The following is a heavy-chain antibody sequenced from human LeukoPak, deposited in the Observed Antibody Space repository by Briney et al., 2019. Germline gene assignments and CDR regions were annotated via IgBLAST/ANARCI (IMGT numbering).Heavy chain of an antibody. Sequence: PGGSLRLSCAASGFTFSRVTMDWVRQAPGKGLEGGSRISGSGDIVYYGDSVKGRFNISRENSKNTLYLQMSSLRAEEKAIYYCAKAPGDSSGNHYPNNWGQGLLVTVSS. CDR3: AKAPGDSSGNHYPNN. CDR1: GFTFSRVT. V-gene: IGHV3-23*02. CDR2: ISGSGDIV. J-gene: IGHJ4*02. D-gene: IGHD3-22*01.